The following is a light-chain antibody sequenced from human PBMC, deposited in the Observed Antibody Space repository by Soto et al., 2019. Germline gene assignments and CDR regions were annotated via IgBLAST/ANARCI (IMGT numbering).Light chain of an antibody. J-gene: IGKJ3*01. CDR3: RQYGSSQFT. Sequence: EIVLMQSPGTLSLSPGEGATLSCRASQSVNSNYLAWYQQKPGQAPTVLIFDTSRRATGVPDRFLGSGSGTEFTVTMSRLEPDDFAVYYCRQYGSSQFTFGPGIKVNI. CDR1: QSVNSNY. CDR2: DTS. V-gene: IGKV3-20*01.